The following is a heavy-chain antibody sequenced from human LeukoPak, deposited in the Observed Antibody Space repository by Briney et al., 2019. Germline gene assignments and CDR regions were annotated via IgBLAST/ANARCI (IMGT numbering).Heavy chain of an antibody. Sequence: SVKVSCKASGYTFTSYGISWVRQAPGQGLEWMGGIIPIFGTANYAQKFQGRVTITTDESTSTAYMELSSLRSEDTAVYYCASDRREGTSTWGQGTLVTVSS. J-gene: IGHJ5*02. CDR1: GYTFTSYG. V-gene: IGHV1-69*05. CDR3: ASDRREGTST. CDR2: IIPIFGTA. D-gene: IGHD1-14*01.